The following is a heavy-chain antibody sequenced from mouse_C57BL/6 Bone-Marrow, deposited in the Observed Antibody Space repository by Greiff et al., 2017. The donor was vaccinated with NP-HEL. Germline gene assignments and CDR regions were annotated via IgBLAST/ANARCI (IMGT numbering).Heavy chain of an antibody. Sequence: DVKLQESGGGLVQPGESLKLSCESNEYEFPSHDMSWVRKTPEKRLELVAAINSDGGSTYYPDTMERRFIISRDNTKKTLYLQMSSLRSEDTALYYCARHIYYGYDYAMDYWGQGTSVTVSS. CDR1: EYEFPSHD. D-gene: IGHD2-2*01. V-gene: IGHV5-2*01. CDR2: INSDGGST. J-gene: IGHJ4*01. CDR3: ARHIYYGYDYAMDY.